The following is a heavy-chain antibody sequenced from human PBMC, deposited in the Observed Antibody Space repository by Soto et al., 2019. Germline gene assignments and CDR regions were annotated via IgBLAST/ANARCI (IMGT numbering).Heavy chain of an antibody. D-gene: IGHD2-21*02. Sequence: GGSLRLSCAAAGFTFRSYGMHWVRQAPGKGLEWVAVISYDASNKYFADSVKGRITIIADESTNTVYMELSNLRSADTGVYYYARAPILVSVTLHENYFDSWGQGTLVTVS. V-gene: IGHV3-30*03. CDR1: GFTFRSYG. CDR3: ARAPILVSVTLHENYFDS. CDR2: ISYDASNK. J-gene: IGHJ4*02.